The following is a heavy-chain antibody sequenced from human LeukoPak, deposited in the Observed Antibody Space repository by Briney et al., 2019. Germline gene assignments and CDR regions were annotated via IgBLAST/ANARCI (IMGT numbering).Heavy chain of an antibody. D-gene: IGHD3-9*01. Sequence: SETLSLTCQVSGDSIRTNGYYWAWIRQHPGAGLEWIGSVFYSGSTYYTPSLKSRVYISADPSKNSFSLKLTSVTAADTAVYYCARQAGLDILAGYWFDLWGQGTLVSVS. CDR3: ARQAGLDILAGYWFDL. CDR1: GDSIRTNGYY. J-gene: IGHJ5*02. V-gene: IGHV4-39*01. CDR2: VFYSGST.